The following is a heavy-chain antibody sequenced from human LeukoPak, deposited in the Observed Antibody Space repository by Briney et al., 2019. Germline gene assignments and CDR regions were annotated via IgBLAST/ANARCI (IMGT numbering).Heavy chain of an antibody. CDR2: INTDGSST. Sequence: GGSLRLSCAASGFTFSTYWMHWVRQAPGKGLVWVSRINTDGSSTSYADSVKGRFTISRDNAKNTLYLQMNSLRAEDTAVYYCAKKTGSPSPELDHWGQGTLVIVSS. CDR3: AKKTGSPSPELDH. CDR1: GFTFSTYW. J-gene: IGHJ4*02. V-gene: IGHV3-74*01. D-gene: IGHD2-15*01.